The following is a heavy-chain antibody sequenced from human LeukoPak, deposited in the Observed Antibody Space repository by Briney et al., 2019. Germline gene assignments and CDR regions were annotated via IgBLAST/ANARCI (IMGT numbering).Heavy chain of an antibody. CDR2: VSDNGGTI. V-gene: IGHV3-64*01. CDR3: ARGQRTPPDYFDY. J-gene: IGHJ4*02. D-gene: IGHD1-1*01. CDR1: GFSFTGYA. Sequence: GGSLRLSCVISGFSFTGYAIHWVRQAPGKGLEYVSAVSDNGGTIYYAISVKGRFTISRDNSKNTVYFQMGSLRPEDMGVYYCARGQRTPPDYFDYWGQGTLVTVSS.